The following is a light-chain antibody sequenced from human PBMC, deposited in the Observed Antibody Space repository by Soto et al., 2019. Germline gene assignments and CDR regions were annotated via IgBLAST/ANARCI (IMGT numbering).Light chain of an antibody. CDR1: QSVRRS. CDR2: DAS. V-gene: IGKV3-11*01. CDR3: QQLFDSPIT. Sequence: EIVLTQSPATLSLSPGDRATLSFRASQSVRRSLTWYQQKPGQAPRLLIYDASTRATGIPPRFSGSGSGTDFTLTISSLEPEDFETYYCQQLFDSPITFGQGTRLEIK. J-gene: IGKJ5*01.